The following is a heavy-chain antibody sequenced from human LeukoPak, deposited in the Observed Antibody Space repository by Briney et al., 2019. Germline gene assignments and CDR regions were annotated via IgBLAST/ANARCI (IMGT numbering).Heavy chain of an antibody. V-gene: IGHV4-34*01. Sequence: PSETLSLTCAVYGGSFSGYYWSWIRQPPGKGLEWIGEINHSGSTNYNPSLKSRVTISVDTSKNQFSLKLSSVTAADTAVCYCARNSGSLVYWGQGTPVTVSS. CDR2: INHSGST. CDR1: GGSFSGYY. J-gene: IGHJ4*02. D-gene: IGHD1-26*01. CDR3: ARNSGSLVY.